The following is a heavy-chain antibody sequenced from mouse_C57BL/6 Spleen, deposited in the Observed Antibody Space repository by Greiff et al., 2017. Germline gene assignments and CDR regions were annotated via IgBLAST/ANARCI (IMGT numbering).Heavy chain of an antibody. CDR1: GYTFTDYN. V-gene: IGHV1-18*01. J-gene: IGHJ4*01. Sequence: VQLQQSGPELVKPGASVKIPCKASGYTFTDYNMDWVKQSHGKSLEWIGDISPNNGGTIYNQKFKGKATLTVDKSSSTAYMELRSLTSEDTAVYYCARVPYYGFYYAMDYWGQGTSVTVSS. CDR2: ISPNNGGT. CDR3: ARVPYYGFYYAMDY. D-gene: IGHD1-1*01.